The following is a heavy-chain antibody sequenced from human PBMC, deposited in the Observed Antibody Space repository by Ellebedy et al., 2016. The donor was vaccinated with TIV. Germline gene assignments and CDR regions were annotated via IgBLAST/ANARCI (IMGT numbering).Heavy chain of an antibody. Sequence: SETLSLTCTVSGGSISSYYWSWIRQPPGKGLEWIGYIYYSGSTNYNPSLKSRVTISVDTSKNQFSLKLSSVTAADTAVYYCARHRRGDYGDYRTPNDAFDIWGQGTMVTVSS. CDR2: IYYSGST. CDR1: GGSISSYY. V-gene: IGHV4-59*08. CDR3: ARHRRGDYGDYRTPNDAFDI. J-gene: IGHJ3*02. D-gene: IGHD4-17*01.